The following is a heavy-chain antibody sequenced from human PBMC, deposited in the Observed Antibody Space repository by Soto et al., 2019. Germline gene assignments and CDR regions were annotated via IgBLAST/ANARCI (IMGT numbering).Heavy chain of an antibody. CDR1: GGSFSGYY. CDR3: ARGHYSSSWYYYYYGMDA. CDR2: INHSGST. V-gene: IGHV4-34*01. Sequence: QVQLQQWGAGLLKPSETLSLTCAVYGGSFSGYYWSWIRQPPGKGLEWIGEINHSGSTNYNPSLKSRVTISVDTSKNQFSLKLSSVTAADTAVYYCARGHYSSSWYYYYYGMDAWGQGTTVTVSS. J-gene: IGHJ6*02. D-gene: IGHD6-13*01.